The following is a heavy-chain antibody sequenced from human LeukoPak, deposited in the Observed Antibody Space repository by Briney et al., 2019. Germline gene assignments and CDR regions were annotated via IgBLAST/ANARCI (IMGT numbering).Heavy chain of an antibody. D-gene: IGHD6-13*01. CDR2: ISGSGGST. CDR3: AKARIAGPFNWFDP. CDR1: GFAFSSNW. J-gene: IGHJ5*02. Sequence: PGGSLRLSCAASGFAFSSNWMHWVRQAPGKGLEWVSAISGSGGSTYYADSVKGRFTISRDNSKNTLYLQMNSLRAEDTAVYYCAKARIAGPFNWFDPWGQGTLVTVSS. V-gene: IGHV3-23*01.